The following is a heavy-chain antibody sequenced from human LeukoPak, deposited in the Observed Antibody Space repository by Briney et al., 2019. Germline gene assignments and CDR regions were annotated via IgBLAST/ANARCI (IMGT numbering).Heavy chain of an antibody. D-gene: IGHD3-10*01. CDR3: ARERSYRYSPFDY. Sequence: SETLSLACTVPGGSISSYYWSWIRQPPGKGLEWIGYIYYSGSTNYNPSLKSRVTISVDTSKNQFSLKLSSVTAADTAVYYCARERSYRYSPFDYWGQGTLVTVSS. V-gene: IGHV4-59*01. CDR1: GGSISSYY. CDR2: IYYSGST. J-gene: IGHJ4*02.